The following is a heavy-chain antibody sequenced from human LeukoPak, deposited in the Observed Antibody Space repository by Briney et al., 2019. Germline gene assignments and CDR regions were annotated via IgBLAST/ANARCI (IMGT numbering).Heavy chain of an antibody. CDR1: GFTFSSYE. Sequence: GGSLRLSCAASGFTFSSYEMNWVRQAPGKGLEWVSYISSSGSTIYYADSVKGRFTISRDNAKNSLYLQMNSLRAEDTAVYYCARPWARYFGAFDIWGQGTMVTVSS. V-gene: IGHV3-48*03. CDR2: ISSSGSTI. CDR3: ARPWARYFGAFDI. J-gene: IGHJ3*02. D-gene: IGHD3-9*01.